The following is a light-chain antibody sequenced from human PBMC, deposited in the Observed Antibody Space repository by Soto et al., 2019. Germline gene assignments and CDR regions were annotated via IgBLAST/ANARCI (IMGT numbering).Light chain of an antibody. J-gene: IGLJ2*01. Sequence: QSALTQPRSVSXSPGQSVTISCTGTSSDVGGYNYVSWYQQHPGKAPKLMIYVVSKRPSGVPDRFSGSKSGNTASLTISGLQAEDEADYYCCSYAGSYTPHVVFGGGTKLTVL. CDR3: CSYAGSYTPHVV. CDR2: VVS. V-gene: IGLV2-11*01. CDR1: SSDVGGYNY.